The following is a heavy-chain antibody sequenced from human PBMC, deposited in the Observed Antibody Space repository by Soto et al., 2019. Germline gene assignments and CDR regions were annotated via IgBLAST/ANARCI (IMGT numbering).Heavy chain of an antibody. CDR1: GGSFSGYY. J-gene: IGHJ3*02. CDR2: INHSGST. D-gene: IGHD3-22*01. CDR3: AREDYYDSSGYRTRDAFDI. Sequence: PSETLSLTCAVYGGSFSGYYWSWIRQPPGKGLEWIGEINHSGSTNYNPSLKSRVTISVDTSKNQFSLKLSSVTAADTAVYYCAREDYYDSSGYRTRDAFDIWGQGTMVT. V-gene: IGHV4-34*01.